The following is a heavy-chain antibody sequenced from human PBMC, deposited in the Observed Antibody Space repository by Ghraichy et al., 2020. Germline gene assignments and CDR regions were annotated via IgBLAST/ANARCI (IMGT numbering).Heavy chain of an antibody. J-gene: IGHJ4*02. D-gene: IGHD3-3*01. CDR2: IYYSGST. CDR1: GGSISSSSYY. CDR3: ARAYDFWSGYYYYFDY. V-gene: IGHV4-39*07. Sequence: SETLSLTCTVSGGSISSSSYYWGWIRQPPGKGLEWIGSIYYSGSTYYNPSLKSRVTISVDTSKNQFSLKLSSVTAADTAVYYCARAYDFWSGYYYYFDYWGQGTLVTVSS.